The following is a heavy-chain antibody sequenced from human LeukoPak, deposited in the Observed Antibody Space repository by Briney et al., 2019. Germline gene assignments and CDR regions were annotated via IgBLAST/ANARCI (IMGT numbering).Heavy chain of an antibody. D-gene: IGHD3-22*01. CDR3: AKNHDSNGYHTDDAFDI. Sequence: GGSLRLSCAASGFTFSSYSMNWVRQAPGKGLEWVSYISSTSSTIYYADSVKGRFTISRDNAKNSLYLQMDSLRAEDTAVYYCAKNHDSNGYHTDDAFDIWGQGTMVTVSS. J-gene: IGHJ3*02. CDR2: ISSTSSTI. V-gene: IGHV3-48*01. CDR1: GFTFSSYS.